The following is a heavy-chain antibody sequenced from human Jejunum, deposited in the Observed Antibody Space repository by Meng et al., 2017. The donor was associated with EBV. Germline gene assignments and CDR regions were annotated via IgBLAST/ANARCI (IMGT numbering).Heavy chain of an antibody. V-gene: IGHV1-69*01. J-gene: IGHJ6*02. D-gene: IGHD1-7*01. CDR2: IIPISGTA. Sequence: AGVKEVWSWVKVPCKSPGGTFSSYAISWMRQAPGQGHDWRGGIIPISGTANDAQKFRGTVTITADESTSTAYMELSSLRSVDTAVYYCARVGLELRDHYYGMDVWGQGTTVTVSS. CDR1: GGTFSSYA. CDR3: ARVGLELRDHYYGMDV.